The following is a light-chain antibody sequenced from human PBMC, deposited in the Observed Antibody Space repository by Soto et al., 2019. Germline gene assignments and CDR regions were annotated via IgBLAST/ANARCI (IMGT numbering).Light chain of an antibody. Sequence: DIVMTQSPDSLAVSLGERASINCKSSQSILYSSKNKNYLAWYQLKPGQPPKLLIYWASTRESGVPDRFSGSWSGTDFTLTISSLKAEDVAVYYCQQYYNVPYTFGQGTKLEIK. CDR1: QSILYSSKNKNY. J-gene: IGKJ2*01. CDR3: QQYYNVPYT. CDR2: WAS. V-gene: IGKV4-1*01.